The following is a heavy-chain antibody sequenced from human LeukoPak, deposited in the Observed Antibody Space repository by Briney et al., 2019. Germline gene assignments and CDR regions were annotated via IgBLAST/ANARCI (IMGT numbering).Heavy chain of an antibody. D-gene: IGHD5-24*01. CDR3: AKPVASNYFDY. Sequence: GGSLRLSCAASGFTFSSFGMNWVRQAPGKGLEWVSTISGSGSTTNYADSVKDRFTISRDNSKSTLYLQMSSLRAEDTAVYYCAKPVASNYFDYWGQGTLVTVSS. J-gene: IGHJ4*02. CDR1: GFTFSSFG. CDR2: ISGSGSTT. V-gene: IGHV3-23*01.